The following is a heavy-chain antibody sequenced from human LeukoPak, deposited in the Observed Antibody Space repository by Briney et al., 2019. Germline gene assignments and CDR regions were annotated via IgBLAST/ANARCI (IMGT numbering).Heavy chain of an antibody. J-gene: IGHJ4*02. V-gene: IGHV3-74*01. D-gene: IGHD2-2*02. CDR2: INTDGSST. CDR1: GFTFSSYW. CDR3: ARDEGYCSSTSCYTFDY. Sequence: GGSLRLSCAASGFTFSSYWMHWVRQAPGKGLVWVSRINTDGSSTSYADSVKGRFTISRDNAKNTLYLQMNSLRAEDTAVYYCARDEGYCSSTSCYTFDYWGQGTLVTVSS.